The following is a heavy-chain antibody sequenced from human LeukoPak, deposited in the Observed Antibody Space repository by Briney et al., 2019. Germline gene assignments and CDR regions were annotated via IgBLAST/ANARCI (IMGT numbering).Heavy chain of an antibody. J-gene: IGHJ5*02. V-gene: IGHV4-34*01. CDR1: GGSFSGYY. CDR3: ARSRVHNWFDP. CDR2: INHSGST. Sequence: SETLSLTCAVYGGSFSGYYWSWIRQPPGKGLEWIGEINHSGSTNYNPSLKSRVTISVDTSKNQFSLKLSSVTAADTAVYYCARSRVHNWFDPWGQGTLVTVSS.